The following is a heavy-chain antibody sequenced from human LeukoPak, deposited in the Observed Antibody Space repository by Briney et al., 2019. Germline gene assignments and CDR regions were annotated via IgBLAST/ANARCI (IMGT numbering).Heavy chain of an antibody. J-gene: IGHJ6*03. CDR1: GFTFSSYG. V-gene: IGHV3-30*02. CDR2: IRYDGSNK. D-gene: IGHD6-19*01. Sequence: QTGGSLRLSCAASGFTFSSYGMHWVRQAPGKGLEWVAFIRYDGSNKYYADSVKGRFTISRDNSKNTLYLQMNSLRAEDTAVYYCARVLYSSGWYHLFGNWDEFYMDVWGKGTTVTVSS. CDR3: ARVLYSSGWYHLFGNWDEFYMDV.